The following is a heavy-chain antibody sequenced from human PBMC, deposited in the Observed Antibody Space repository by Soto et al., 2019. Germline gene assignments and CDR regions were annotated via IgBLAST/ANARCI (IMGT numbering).Heavy chain of an antibody. CDR1: GFTVSSNY. CDR3: ARQQVATPYWYFDL. J-gene: IGHJ2*01. D-gene: IGHD5-12*01. Sequence: EVQLVESGGGLIQPGGSLRLSCAASGFTVSSNYMSWVRQAPGKGLEWVSLIYSGGTTYYADSVKGRFTISRDNSKNTLYLQMNSVRAEDTGVYYCARQQVATPYWYFDLWGHGTLVTVSS. V-gene: IGHV3-53*01. CDR2: IYSGGTT.